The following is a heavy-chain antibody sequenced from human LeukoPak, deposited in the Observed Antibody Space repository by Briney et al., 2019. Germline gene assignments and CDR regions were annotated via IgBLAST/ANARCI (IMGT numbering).Heavy chain of an antibody. V-gene: IGHV3-23*01. CDR1: GFTFSNHA. Sequence: PGGSLTLSCAASGFTFSNHAMSWVRQAPGKGLEWVSAISGSGGSTYYADSVKGRFTISRDNSKNPLYLQMNSLRAEDTAVYYCAKSCCWDLLPPDYWGQGTLVTVSS. CDR2: ISGSGGST. J-gene: IGHJ4*02. D-gene: IGHD1-26*01. CDR3: AKSCCWDLLPPDY.